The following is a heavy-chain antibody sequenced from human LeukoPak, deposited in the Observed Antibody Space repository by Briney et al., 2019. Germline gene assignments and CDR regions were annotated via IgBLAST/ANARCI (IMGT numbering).Heavy chain of an antibody. CDR3: AKDLSPLYYYYGMDV. CDR1: GFTFSSYA. J-gene: IGHJ6*02. V-gene: IGHV3-23*01. Sequence: GGSLRLSCAASGFTFSSYAMSWVRQAPGKGLEWVSGSGSGGSTYYADSVKGRFTISRDNSKNTLYLQMNSLSAEDTAVYYCAKDLSPLYYYYGMDVWGQGTTVTVSS. CDR2: SGSGGST.